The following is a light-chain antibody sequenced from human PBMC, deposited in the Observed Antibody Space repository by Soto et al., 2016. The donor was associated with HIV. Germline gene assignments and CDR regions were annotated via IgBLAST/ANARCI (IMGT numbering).Light chain of an antibody. CDR3: QVWDSSRNHVV. V-gene: IGLV3-21*03. J-gene: IGLJ2*01. CDR1: NIGTKI. CDR2: DDS. Sequence: SYVLTQPPSVSVAPGKTATITCGGNNIGTKIVHWYQQRPGQAPVLVVYDDSDRPSGIPEQFSGSNSGNTATLTISRVEAGDEADYCCQVWDSSRNHVVFGGGTKLTVL.